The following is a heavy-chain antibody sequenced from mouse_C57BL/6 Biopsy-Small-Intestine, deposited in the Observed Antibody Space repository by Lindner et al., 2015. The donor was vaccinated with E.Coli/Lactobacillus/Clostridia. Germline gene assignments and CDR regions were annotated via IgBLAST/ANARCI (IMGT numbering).Heavy chain of an antibody. J-gene: IGHJ2*01. D-gene: IGHD3-2*02. CDR3: TRGRWGSGFFDY. CDR1: GFNIKDYY. Sequence: VQLQESGAEFVKPGASVKLSCTASGFNIKDYYMHWVKQRTEQGLEWIGRIDPEDGETKFAPRFQGKATITADTSSNTAYLQLSSLTFEDTAVYYCTRGRWGSGFFDYWGQGTTLTVSS. V-gene: IGHV14-2*01. CDR2: IDPEDGET.